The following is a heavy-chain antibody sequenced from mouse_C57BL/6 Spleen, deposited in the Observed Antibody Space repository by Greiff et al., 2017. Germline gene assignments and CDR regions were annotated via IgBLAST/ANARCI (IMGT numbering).Heavy chain of an antibody. Sequence: VQLQQSGAELVRPGASVKLSCTASGFNIKDYYMHWVKPRPEQGLEWIGRIDPEDGDPEYAPKFQGKATMTADTSSNTAYRQLSSLTAEDTAVYYCARGDGYYPDWYFDVWGTGTTVTVAA. D-gene: IGHD2-3*01. CDR2: IDPEDGDP. CDR3: ARGDGYYPDWYFDV. V-gene: IGHV14-1*01. CDR1: GFNIKDYY. J-gene: IGHJ1*03.